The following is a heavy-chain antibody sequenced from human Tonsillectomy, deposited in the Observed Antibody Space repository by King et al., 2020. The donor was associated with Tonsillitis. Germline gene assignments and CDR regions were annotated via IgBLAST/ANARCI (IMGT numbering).Heavy chain of an antibody. CDR3: VRDLFPAAIYACDI. CDR1: GFTFSNYA. V-gene: IGHV3-30*01. Sequence: VQLVESGGGVVQPGRSLRLSCEASGFTFSNYAMHWVRQAPGKGLEWVAVISDDGSQEYNADAVKGRFTISRDNSKNTLYLQTNSLRPEDTAVYYCVRDLFPAAIYACDIWDQGTRVTVSS. D-gene: IGHD2-2*01. J-gene: IGHJ3*02. CDR2: ISDDGSQE.